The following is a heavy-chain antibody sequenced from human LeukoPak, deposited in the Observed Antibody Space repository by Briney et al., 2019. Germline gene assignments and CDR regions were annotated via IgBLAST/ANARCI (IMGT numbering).Heavy chain of an antibody. CDR1: GFTFSSYS. V-gene: IGHV3-21*01. CDR3: ARDPVEGYCSSTSCYGINWFDP. D-gene: IGHD2-2*01. J-gene: IGHJ5*02. Sequence: GSLRLSCAASGFTFSSYSMNWVRQAPGKGLEWVSSISSSSSYIYYADSVKGRFTISRDNAKNSLYLQMNSLRAEDTAVYYCARDPVEGYCSSTSCYGINWFDPWGQGTLVTVSS. CDR2: ISSSSSYI.